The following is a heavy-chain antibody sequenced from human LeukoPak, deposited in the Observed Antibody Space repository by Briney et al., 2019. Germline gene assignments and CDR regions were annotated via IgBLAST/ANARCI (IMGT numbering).Heavy chain of an antibody. Sequence: SETLSLTCTVSGGSISNYYWSWIRQPAGKELEWIGRIYSSGSTNYNPSLRSRVTMSVDTSKNQFSLKLSSVTAADTAVYYCARTVLGFYPFDYWGQGTLVTVSS. J-gene: IGHJ4*02. CDR2: IYSSGST. CDR3: ARTVLGFYPFDY. V-gene: IGHV4-4*07. D-gene: IGHD7-27*01. CDR1: GGSISNYY.